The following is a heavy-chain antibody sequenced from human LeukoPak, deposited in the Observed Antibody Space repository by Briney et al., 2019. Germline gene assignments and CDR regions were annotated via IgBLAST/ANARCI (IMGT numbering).Heavy chain of an antibody. Sequence: PGGSLRLSCAASGFTFSDPYMSWVRQAPGKGLEWVSYISSSGGTIYYADSVKGRFTISRDNAKNSLFLQMNNLRAEDTAVYYCATEGGAHWGQGTLVTVSS. CDR1: GFTFSDPY. J-gene: IGHJ4*02. V-gene: IGHV3-11*01. CDR2: ISSSGGTI. CDR3: ATEGGAH. D-gene: IGHD3-16*01.